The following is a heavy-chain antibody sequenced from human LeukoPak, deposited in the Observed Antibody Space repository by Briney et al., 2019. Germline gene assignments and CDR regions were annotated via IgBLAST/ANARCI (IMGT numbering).Heavy chain of an antibody. CDR1: GYTFTNYA. V-gene: IGHV7-4-1*02. CDR2: INTNTGNP. D-gene: IGHD6-6*01. J-gene: IGHJ6*03. Sequence: GALVKVSCKASGYTFTNYALNWVRQAPGQGLEWMGWINTNTGNPAYAQGFTGRLVFSLDTSVSTAYLQISSLRPEDTAVYYCTRDSSSSLDNYYYYMDVWGKGTTVTVSS. CDR3: TRDSSSSLDNYYYYMDV.